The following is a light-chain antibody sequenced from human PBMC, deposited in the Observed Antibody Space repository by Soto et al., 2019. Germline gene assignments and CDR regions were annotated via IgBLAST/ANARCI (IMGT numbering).Light chain of an antibody. CDR2: GNT. Sequence: QPVLTQPPSLSGAPGQRVTFSCTGSSSNIGAGYDVHWYQQLPGTAPKLLIYGNTNRPSGVPDRFSGSKSGTSASLAIAGLQAEDEADYYCQSYDSSLGDSVFGGGTQLTVL. CDR1: SSNIGAGYD. CDR3: QSYDSSLGDSV. J-gene: IGLJ3*02. V-gene: IGLV1-40*01.